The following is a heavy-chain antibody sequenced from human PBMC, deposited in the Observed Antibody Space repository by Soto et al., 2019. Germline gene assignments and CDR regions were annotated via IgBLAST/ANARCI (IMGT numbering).Heavy chain of an antibody. Sequence: PGESLKISCKASGYNFTTYWLGWVRQMPGKGLEWMGIIYSGDSDVKYSPSFQGQATISVDKSITTAYLQWSSLRASDTAMYYCARLDYSSSSPTNWFDPWGQGTLVTAPQ. J-gene: IGHJ5*02. CDR3: ARLDYSSSSPTNWFDP. V-gene: IGHV5-51*01. CDR2: IYSGDSDV. CDR1: GYNFTTYW. D-gene: IGHD3-10*01.